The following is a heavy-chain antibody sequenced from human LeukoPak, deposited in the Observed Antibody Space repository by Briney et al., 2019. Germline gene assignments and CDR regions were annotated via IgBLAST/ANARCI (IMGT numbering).Heavy chain of an antibody. CDR3: ARGGGEYSREYFDY. V-gene: IGHV1-69*13. CDR2: IIPIFGTA. CDR1: GGTFSSYA. J-gene: IGHJ4*02. Sequence: SVKASCKASGGTFSSYAISWVRQAPGQGLEWMGGIIPIFGTANYAQKFQGRVTITADESTSTAYMELSSLRSEDTAVYYCARGGGEYSREYFDYWGQGTLVTVSS. D-gene: IGHD6-6*01.